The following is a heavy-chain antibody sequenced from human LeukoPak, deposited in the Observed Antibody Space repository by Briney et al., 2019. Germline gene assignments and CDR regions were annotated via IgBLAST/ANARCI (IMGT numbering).Heavy chain of an antibody. CDR3: ARSLTGYSAAY. CDR1: GFTFSIYW. CDR2: INSDGSST. Sequence: PGRSLRLSCAASGFTFSIYWMHWVRQAPGKGLVWVSRINSDGSSTSYADSVKGRFTISRDNAKNTLYLQMNSLRAEDTAVYYCARSLTGYSAAYWGQGTLVTVSS. V-gene: IGHV3-74*01. J-gene: IGHJ4*02. D-gene: IGHD3-9*01.